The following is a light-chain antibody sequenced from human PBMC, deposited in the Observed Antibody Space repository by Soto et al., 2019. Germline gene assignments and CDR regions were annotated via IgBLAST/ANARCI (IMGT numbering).Light chain of an antibody. V-gene: IGKV3-11*01. J-gene: IGKJ5*01. Sequence: EIVLTQSPATLSLSPGERATLSCRARQRVSSYLAWYQQKPGQAPRLLIYDASKRATGIPARFSGSGSGTDFTLTISSLDPEDFAVYYCQQRTGWPPAITFGQGTRLEIK. CDR2: DAS. CDR1: QRVSSY. CDR3: QQRTGWPPAIT.